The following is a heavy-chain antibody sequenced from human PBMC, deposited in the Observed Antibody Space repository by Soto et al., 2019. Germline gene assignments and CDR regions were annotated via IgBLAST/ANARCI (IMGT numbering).Heavy chain of an antibody. CDR1: GFTFSTDA. V-gene: IGHV3-23*01. D-gene: IGHD3-22*01. Sequence: GGSLRLSCAASGFTFSTDAMSWVRQAPGKGLEWVSAISGSGGSTYYADSVKGRFTISRDNSKNTLYLQMSSLRAEDTALYYCAKDRFYYDSNAYYYDGFDIWGQGTMVTV. CDR3: AKDRFYYDSNAYYYDGFDI. CDR2: ISGSGGST. J-gene: IGHJ3*02.